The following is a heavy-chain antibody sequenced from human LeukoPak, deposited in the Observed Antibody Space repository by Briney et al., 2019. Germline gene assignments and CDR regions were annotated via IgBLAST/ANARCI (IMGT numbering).Heavy chain of an antibody. J-gene: IGHJ3*02. CDR1: GGSITTGNDY. CDR3: AREDGYNMDDAFDI. Sequence: AETLSLTCTLSGGSITTGNDYWGWVRQPPGKGLEWIGSVYYSGDTYCNPSLKSRVTISVDTSKNQFSLRLRSVTAADTAVYYCAREDGYNMDDAFDIWGQGTMVSVST. CDR2: VYYSGDT. V-gene: IGHV4-39*01. D-gene: IGHD5-24*01.